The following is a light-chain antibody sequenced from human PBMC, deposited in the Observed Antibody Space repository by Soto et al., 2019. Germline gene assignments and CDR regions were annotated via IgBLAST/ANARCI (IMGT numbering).Light chain of an antibody. CDR3: QKYFTSPWT. CDR1: QSILDRSKNTYY. Sequence: DIVMTQSPDSLAVSLGERATFNCKSSQSILDRSKNTYYLAWDQQKSGQPPKLLIYWASLREHGVPDRCTGSGSGTDFTLTIGRLQAEDVAVYYCQKYFTSPWTSGQGKTVEI. CDR2: WAS. J-gene: IGKJ1*01. V-gene: IGKV4-1*01.